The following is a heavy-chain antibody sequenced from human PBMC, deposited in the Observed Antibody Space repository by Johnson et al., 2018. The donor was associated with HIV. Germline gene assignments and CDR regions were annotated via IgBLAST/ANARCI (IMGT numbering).Heavy chain of an antibody. Sequence: QVLLLESGGGLVKPGGSLRLSCAASGFTFSDYYMSWIRQAPGKGLEWVSYISSSGSTIYYADSVKGRFTISRDNAKNSLYVQINGLRAEDSAVYYCATGSLVVVGADGLLQLHDAFDIWGRGTKVTVSS. D-gene: IGHD2-15*01. J-gene: IGHJ3*02. CDR1: GFTFSDYY. CDR2: ISSSGSTI. V-gene: IGHV3-11*01. CDR3: ATGSLVVVGADGLLQLHDAFDI.